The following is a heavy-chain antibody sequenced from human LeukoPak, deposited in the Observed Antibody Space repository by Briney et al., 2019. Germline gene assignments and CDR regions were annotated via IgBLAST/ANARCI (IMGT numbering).Heavy chain of an antibody. V-gene: IGHV3-30*04. Sequence: GRSLRLSCAASGFTFSSYAMHWVRQAPGKGLEWVAVISYDGSNKYYADSVRGRLTISRDNSKNTLYLQMNSLRAEDTAVYYCARDPTWDIVVVPAAIENDYWGQGTLVTVSS. J-gene: IGHJ4*02. CDR2: ISYDGSNK. CDR3: ARDPTWDIVVVPAAIENDY. CDR1: GFTFSSYA. D-gene: IGHD2-2*01.